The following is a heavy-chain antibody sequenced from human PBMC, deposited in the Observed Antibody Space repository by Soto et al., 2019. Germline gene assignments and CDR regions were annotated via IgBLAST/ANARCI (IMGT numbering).Heavy chain of an antibody. CDR2: IYPGDSDT. V-gene: IGHV5-51*01. J-gene: IGHJ4*02. Sequence: EVQLVQSGAEVKKPGESLKISCKGSGYSFTSYWIGWVRQMPGKGLEWMGIIYPGDSDTRYSPSFQGQVTISADKSISTAYLQWSSLKASDTAMYYCARVYYYDSSDPPQAVDYWGQGTLVTVSS. CDR1: GYSFTSYW. D-gene: IGHD3-22*01. CDR3: ARVYYYDSSDPPQAVDY.